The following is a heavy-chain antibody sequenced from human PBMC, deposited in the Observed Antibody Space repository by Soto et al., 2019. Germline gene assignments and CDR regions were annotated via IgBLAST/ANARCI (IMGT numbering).Heavy chain of an antibody. Sequence: QLQLQESGPGLVKPSQTLSLTCTVSGGSISSGGYYWSWIRHHPGKGLEWIGYIYSSGSTYYNPSLKSRVTISVDTSKNPSSLERSAVTAAYTSVNYCAREGDTAMVWPRGGEAFAICAEGTMVTVSS. J-gene: IGHJ3*02. CDR2: IYSSGST. CDR3: AREGDTAMVWPRGGEAFAI. V-gene: IGHV4-31*03. CDR1: GGSISSGGYY. D-gene: IGHD5-18*01.